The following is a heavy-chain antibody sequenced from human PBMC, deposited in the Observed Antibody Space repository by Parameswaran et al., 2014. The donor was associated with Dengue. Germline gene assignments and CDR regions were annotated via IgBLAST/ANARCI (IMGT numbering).Heavy chain of an antibody. CDR3: ATGYCSSTSCYSTYGMDV. V-gene: IGHV3-48*02. Sequence: VRQAPGKGLEWVSYISSSSSTIYYADSVKGRFTISRDNAKNSLYLQMNSLRDEDTAVYYCATGYCSSTSCYSTYGMDVWGQGTTVTVSS. J-gene: IGHJ6*02. D-gene: IGHD2-2*03. CDR2: ISSSSSTI.